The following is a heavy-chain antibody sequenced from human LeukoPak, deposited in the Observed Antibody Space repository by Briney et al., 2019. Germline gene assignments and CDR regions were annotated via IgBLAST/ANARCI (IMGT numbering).Heavy chain of an antibody. V-gene: IGHV1-46*01. D-gene: IGHD2-15*01. CDR2: INPSGGST. CDR1: GYTFTSYY. J-gene: IGHJ6*02. CDR3: ARATPIRYYYYYGMDV. Sequence: ASVTVSCKASGYTFTSYYMHWVRQAPGPAREGTGIINPSGGSTSYAQKFQGRVTMTRDTSTSTVYMELSSLRSEDTAVYYCARATPIRYYYYYGMDVWGQGTTVTVSS.